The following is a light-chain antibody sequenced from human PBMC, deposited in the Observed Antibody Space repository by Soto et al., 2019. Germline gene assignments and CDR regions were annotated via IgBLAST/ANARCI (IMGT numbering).Light chain of an antibody. CDR2: DAS. CDR3: QKGDYLPI. V-gene: IGKV1-33*01. J-gene: IGKJ3*01. CDR1: HDITSY. Sequence: DIQMTQSPSSLSASVGDRVTITCQASHDITSYLIWYQHKPGKAPKLLIYDASMLEAGVPSRFSGSGSGTDFTFTISSLQPEDVATYYCQKGDYLPIFGPGTTVDFK.